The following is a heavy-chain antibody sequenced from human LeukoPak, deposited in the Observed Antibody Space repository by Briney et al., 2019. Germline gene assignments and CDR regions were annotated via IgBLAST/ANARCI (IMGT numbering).Heavy chain of an antibody. CDR2: INPSGGST. CDR3: ARDHANDTPHFDY. Sequence: ASVKVSCKASGYTFTSYYMHWVRQAPGQGLEWMGIINPSGGSTSYAQKLQVRVTMTTDTSTSTAYMELRSLRSDDTAVYYCARDHANDTPHFDYWGQGTLVTVSS. J-gene: IGHJ4*02. V-gene: IGHV1-46*01. CDR1: GYTFTSYY.